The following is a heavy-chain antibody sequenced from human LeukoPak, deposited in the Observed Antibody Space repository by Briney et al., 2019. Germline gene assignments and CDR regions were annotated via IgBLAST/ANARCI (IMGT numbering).Heavy chain of an antibody. J-gene: IGHJ4*02. Sequence: GGSLRLSCLASGFTFSNSWMTWVRQAPGRGLEWVANIKEDGSDKQYVDSVRGRFTISRDNAKNSLYLQMNSLGAEDTAVYYCAGVVRYDSSDPSLDYWGQGTLVTVFS. V-gene: IGHV3-7*01. D-gene: IGHD3-22*01. CDR3: AGVVRYDSSDPSLDY. CDR1: GFTFSNSW. CDR2: IKEDGSDK.